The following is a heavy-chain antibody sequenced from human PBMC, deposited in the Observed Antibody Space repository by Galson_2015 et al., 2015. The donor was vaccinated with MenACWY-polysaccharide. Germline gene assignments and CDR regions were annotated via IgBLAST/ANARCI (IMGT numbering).Heavy chain of an antibody. CDR2: IYYSGST. CDR3: ARGYFDSRGYANWFDP. CDR1: GGSMSGSY. J-gene: IGHJ5*02. Sequence: DPLSLTCSVSGGSMSGSYWSWLRQPPGKELEWIGYIYYSGSTNYNPSLESRVTISVDTPKNQFSLKLTSVTAADTAVYYCARGYFDSRGYANWFDPWGQGTLVTVSS. D-gene: IGHD3-22*01. V-gene: IGHV4-59*07.